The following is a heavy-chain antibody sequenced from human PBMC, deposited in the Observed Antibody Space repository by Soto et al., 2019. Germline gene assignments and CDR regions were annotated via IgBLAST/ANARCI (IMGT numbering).Heavy chain of an antibody. V-gene: IGHV3-30*18. CDR2: ISSDGSKK. CDR3: AKDISSYAGGHTYYFDC. D-gene: IGHD3-16*01. J-gene: IGHJ4*02. Sequence: QVELVESGGGVVQPGTSLRLSCAASGFSFSNFAMHWVRQAPGKGLEWVAVISSDGSKKYHIDSVKGRFTISRDNSKNTLDLQMNSLRAEDTAVYYCAKDISSYAGGHTYYFDCWGQGSPVTVSS. CDR1: GFSFSNFA.